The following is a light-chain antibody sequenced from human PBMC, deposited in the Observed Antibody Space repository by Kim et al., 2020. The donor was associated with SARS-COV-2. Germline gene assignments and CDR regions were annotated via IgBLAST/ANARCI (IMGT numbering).Light chain of an antibody. Sequence: SYELTQPPSVSVSPGQTASITCSGDILRNEYVCWYRQKPGQPPVLVMYQDNTRPSGIPERFSGSNSGNTATLTISGAQSMDEADYYCQAWGTTTRVFGGGTQLTVL. J-gene: IGLJ3*02. CDR2: QDN. CDR3: QAWGTTTRV. V-gene: IGLV3-1*01. CDR1: ILRNEY.